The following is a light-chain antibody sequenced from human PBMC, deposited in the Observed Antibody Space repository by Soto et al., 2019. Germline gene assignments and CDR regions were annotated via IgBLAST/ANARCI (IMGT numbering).Light chain of an antibody. CDR1: QSINNY. CDR3: QQRSDWPPIT. V-gene: IGKV3-11*01. CDR2: DGS. Sequence: EIVLTQSPDTLSLSPGDRATLCCRASQSINNYLAWYQQKPGQAPRLLIYDGSNRATGIPARFSGSGSGTDFTLTISSLEPEDFAVYYCQQRSDWPPITFGQGTRLEIK. J-gene: IGKJ5*01.